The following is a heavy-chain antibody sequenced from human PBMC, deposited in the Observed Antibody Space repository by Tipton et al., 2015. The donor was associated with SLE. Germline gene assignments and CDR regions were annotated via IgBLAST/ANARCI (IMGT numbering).Heavy chain of an antibody. J-gene: IGHJ4*02. Sequence: SLRLSCAASGFDVSDHYMSWVRQAPGKGLEWVSVIYSGGRTNSADSVKGRFTISSDSSENTLFLDMSSLRDEDTAVYYCARGDYGDYTLFDHWGQGTLVTVSP. CDR1: GFDVSDHY. V-gene: IGHV3-66*01. D-gene: IGHD4-17*01. CDR3: ARGDYGDYTLFDH. CDR2: IYSGGRT.